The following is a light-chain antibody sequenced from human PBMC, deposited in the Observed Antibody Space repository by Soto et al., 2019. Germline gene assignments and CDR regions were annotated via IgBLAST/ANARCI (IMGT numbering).Light chain of an antibody. CDR1: QSVSSNY. J-gene: IGKJ2*01. Sequence: EIVLTQSPGTLPLSPGERATLSCRASQSVSSNYLVWYQQKPGQAPRPLIYGASSRANGIPDRFSGSGSGTDFSLTISRLEPEGFAVYYCQQYANSPFTFGQGTKLEIK. CDR3: QQYANSPFT. CDR2: GAS. V-gene: IGKV3-20*01.